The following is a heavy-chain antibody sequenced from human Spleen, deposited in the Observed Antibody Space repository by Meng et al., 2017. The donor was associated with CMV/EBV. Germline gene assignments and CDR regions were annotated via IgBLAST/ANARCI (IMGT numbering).Heavy chain of an antibody. J-gene: IGHJ6*02. CDR1: GFIFGDYD. CDR3: TRDRPYCDSTSCYNFYFGMDV. CDR2: IRSKPYGGTT. V-gene: IGHV3-49*04. Sequence: GGSLRLSCTASGFIFGDYDMSWVRQAPGKGLEWVGFIRSKPYGGTTEYAASVKGRFIISRDDSKSIAYLQMNSLKTEDTAVYYCTRDRPYCDSTSCYNFYFGMDVWGQGTTVTVSS. D-gene: IGHD2-2*02.